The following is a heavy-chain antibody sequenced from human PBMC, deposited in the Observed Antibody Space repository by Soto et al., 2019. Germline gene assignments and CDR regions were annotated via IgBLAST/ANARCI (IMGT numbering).Heavy chain of an antibody. CDR2: IYYTGAT. D-gene: IGHD3-10*01. CDR1: RGSISSYY. Sequence: QVQLQESGPGLVRPSETLSLTCTVSRGSISSYYWSWIRQPPGKGLEWLGYIYYTGATKYNPSLKRRATIALDTSKNKFSLHLSSVTAADTAVYYCATGRYYYGSEYWGQGTLVTVSS. V-gene: IGHV4-59*01. CDR3: ATGRYYYGSEY. J-gene: IGHJ4*02.